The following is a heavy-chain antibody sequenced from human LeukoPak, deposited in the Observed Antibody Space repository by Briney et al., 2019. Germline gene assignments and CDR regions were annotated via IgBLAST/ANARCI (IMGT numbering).Heavy chain of an antibody. Sequence: ASVKVSCKASGYTFTSYYMHWVRQAPGQGLEWMGWINPNSGGTNYAQKFQGRVTMTRDTSISTAYMELSRLRSDDTAVYYCASGRRYCSSTSCYPHDAFDIWGQGTMVTVSS. CDR2: INPNSGGT. J-gene: IGHJ3*02. V-gene: IGHV1-2*02. CDR3: ASGRRYCSSTSCYPHDAFDI. D-gene: IGHD2-2*01. CDR1: GYTFTSYY.